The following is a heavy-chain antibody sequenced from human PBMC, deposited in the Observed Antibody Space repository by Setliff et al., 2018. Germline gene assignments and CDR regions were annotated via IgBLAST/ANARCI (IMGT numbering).Heavy chain of an antibody. J-gene: IGHJ4*02. V-gene: IGHV1-46*01. CDR1: GYTFTSHY. D-gene: IGHD6-13*01. CDR2: INPSSGRT. Sequence: ASVKVSCKASGYTFTSHYMHWVRQAPGLGLEWMGTINPSSGRTSYAQKLQGRVTMTTDTSTSTAYMELRSLRSDDTAVYYCARDPAAGLDYWGQGTLVTVSS. CDR3: ARDPAAGLDY.